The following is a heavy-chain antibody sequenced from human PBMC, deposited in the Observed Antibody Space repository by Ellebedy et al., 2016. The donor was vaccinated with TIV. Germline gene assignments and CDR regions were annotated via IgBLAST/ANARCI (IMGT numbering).Heavy chain of an antibody. CDR2: INPSGGST. J-gene: IGHJ5*02. CDR3: ARERDIVVVPAAYNWFDP. Sequence: ASVKVSXKASGYTFTSYYMHWVRQTPGQGLEWMGIINPSGGSTSYAQKFQGRVTMTRDTSTSTVYMELSSLRSEDTAVYYCARERDIVVVPAAYNWFDPWGQGTLVTVSS. V-gene: IGHV1-46*01. CDR1: GYTFTSYY. D-gene: IGHD2-2*01.